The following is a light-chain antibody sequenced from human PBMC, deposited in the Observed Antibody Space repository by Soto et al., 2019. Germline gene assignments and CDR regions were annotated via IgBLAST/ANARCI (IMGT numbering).Light chain of an antibody. CDR2: EVS. CDR3: SSYTSSSTS. J-gene: IGLJ1*01. V-gene: IGLV2-14*01. CDR1: SSDVGGYNY. Sequence: QSVLTQPASVSGSPGQSITISCAGTSSDVGGYNYVSWYQRHPGKAPKLMIYEVSNRPSGVSNRFSGSKSGNTASLTISGLQAEDEADYCCSSYTSSSTSFGTGTKVTVL.